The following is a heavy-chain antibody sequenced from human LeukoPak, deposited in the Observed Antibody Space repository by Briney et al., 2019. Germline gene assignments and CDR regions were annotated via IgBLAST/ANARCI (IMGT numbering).Heavy chain of an antibody. CDR2: ISGSGGST. Sequence: AGGSLRLSCAASGFTFSSYAMSWVRQAPGKGREWVSAISGSGGSTYYADSVKGRVTISRDNSQNTLYLQMNSLRAEDTAVYYCAKEATVVTYYYYGMGVWGQGTTVTVSS. V-gene: IGHV3-23*01. CDR1: GFTFSSYA. J-gene: IGHJ6*02. D-gene: IGHD2-21*02. CDR3: AKEATVVTYYYYGMGV.